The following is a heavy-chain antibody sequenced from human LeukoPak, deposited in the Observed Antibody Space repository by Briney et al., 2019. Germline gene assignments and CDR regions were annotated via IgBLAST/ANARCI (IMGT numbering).Heavy chain of an antibody. Sequence: SETLSLTCTVSGGSISSNYWSWIRQPPGKGLEWIGYIYNSGGINYNPSLKSRVAISVDTSKNQFSLNLNSVTVADTAVYYCARNGGNSDFDYWGQGTLVTVSS. CDR2: IYNSGGI. CDR3: ARNGGNSDFDY. CDR1: GGSISSNY. V-gene: IGHV4-59*12. J-gene: IGHJ4*02. D-gene: IGHD4-23*01.